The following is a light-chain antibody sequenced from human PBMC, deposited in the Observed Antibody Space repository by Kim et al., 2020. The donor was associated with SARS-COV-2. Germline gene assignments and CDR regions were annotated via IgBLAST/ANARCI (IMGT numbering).Light chain of an antibody. CDR2: DAA. Sequence: DIRMTQSPSSLSASIGDRVPITCRATQSISRYLNWYQQKPGKAPKLLIYDAASLQRGFPSRFSGSGSVTDFTLTISSLQPEDFATYYWQQSYSTLPWTFCQGTKVEIK. V-gene: IGKV1-39*01. CDR1: QSISRY. J-gene: IGKJ1*01. CDR3: QQSYSTLPWT.